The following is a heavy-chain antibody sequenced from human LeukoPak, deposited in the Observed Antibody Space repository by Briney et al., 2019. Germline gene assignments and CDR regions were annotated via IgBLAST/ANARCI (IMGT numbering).Heavy chain of an antibody. V-gene: IGHV3-11*04. Sequence: GGSLRLSCAAFGFTFSDYYMSWIRQAPGKGLEWVSYISSSGSTIYYADSVKGRFTISRDNAKNSLYLQMNSLSAEDTAVYYCARIKGYSRFDIWGQGTMVTVSS. D-gene: IGHD6-13*01. CDR1: GFTFSDYY. J-gene: IGHJ3*02. CDR3: ARIKGYSRFDI. CDR2: ISSSGSTI.